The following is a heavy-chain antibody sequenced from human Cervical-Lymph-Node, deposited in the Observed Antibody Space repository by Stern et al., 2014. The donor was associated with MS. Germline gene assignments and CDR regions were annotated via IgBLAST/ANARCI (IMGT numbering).Heavy chain of an antibody. CDR3: ARTTVKMGDFNH. V-gene: IGHV3-72*01. CDR1: GFIFSDHY. J-gene: IGHJ4*02. D-gene: IGHD4-17*01. Sequence: EVQLVQSGGGLVQPGGSLRLSCTVSGFIFSDHYIDWVRQAPGKGLEWVGRSRNKARRFTTDYAASVKGRFNLSRDATKNSLYLQMNSLKTEDTAVYYCARTTVKMGDFNHWGQGILVSVSS. CDR2: SRNKARRFTT.